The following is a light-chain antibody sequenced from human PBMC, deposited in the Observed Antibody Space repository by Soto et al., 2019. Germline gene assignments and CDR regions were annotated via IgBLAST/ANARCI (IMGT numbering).Light chain of an antibody. V-gene: IGLV2-14*01. Sequence: QAVVTQPASVSGSPGQSITISCTGSSSDVGAYTYVSWYQQHPGKAPKLMIFEVSDRPSGVSNRFSGSKSGNTASLTISGLQAEDEADYYCSSYTTSNTLVFGGGTKLTVL. J-gene: IGLJ2*01. CDR3: SSYTTSNTLV. CDR2: EVS. CDR1: SSDVGAYTY.